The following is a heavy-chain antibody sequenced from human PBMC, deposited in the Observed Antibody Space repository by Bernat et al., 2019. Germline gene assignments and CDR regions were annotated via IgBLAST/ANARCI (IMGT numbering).Heavy chain of an antibody. J-gene: IGHJ6*03. CDR3: ARGTSTSAPYMDV. V-gene: IGHV3-48*04. CDR2: ISSSSSYT. Sequence: EVQRLVESGGGLVQPGGSLRLSCAASGFTFSSYGMSWVRQAPGKGLDWVSYISSSSSYTNYADSVKGRFTISRDNAKNSLYLQMNSLRAEDTAVYYCARGTSTSAPYMDVWGKGTTVTVSS. CDR1: GFTFSSYG.